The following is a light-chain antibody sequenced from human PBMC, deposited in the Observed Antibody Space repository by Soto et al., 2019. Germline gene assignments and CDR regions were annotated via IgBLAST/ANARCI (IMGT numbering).Light chain of an antibody. J-gene: IGLJ2*01. CDR1: SSDVGGYNY. Sequence: QSVLTQPPSASGSPGQSVTISCTGTSSDVGGYNYVSWYQQHPGKAPKLIIYEVSKRPSGVPDRFSGSKSGNTASLTVSGLQAEDEADYYCKSYGGGNKPVIFGGGTKLTVL. CDR3: KSYGGGNKPVI. V-gene: IGLV2-8*01. CDR2: EVS.